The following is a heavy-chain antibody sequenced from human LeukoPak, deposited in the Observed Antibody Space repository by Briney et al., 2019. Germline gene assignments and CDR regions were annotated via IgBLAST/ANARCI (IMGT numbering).Heavy chain of an antibody. D-gene: IGHD2-15*01. J-gene: IGHJ4*02. CDR2: ISHGGSNK. Sequence: GGSLRLSCAASGFTFSSYAMHWVRQAPGKGLEWVAVISHGGSNKYYADSVKGRFTISRDNSKNTLYLQMNSLRAEDTAVYYCAREFATYYFDYWGQGTLVTVSS. CDR1: GFTFSSYA. CDR3: AREFATYYFDY. V-gene: IGHV3-30-3*01.